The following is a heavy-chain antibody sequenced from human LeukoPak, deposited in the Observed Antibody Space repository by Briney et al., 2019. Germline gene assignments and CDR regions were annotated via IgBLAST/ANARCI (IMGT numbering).Heavy chain of an antibody. CDR1: GFTFRGYW. CDR3: ARWGLGKGNSFDI. D-gene: IGHD3-16*01. Sequence: LGGSLRLSCVASGFTFRGYWMHWVRQAPGKGLVWVSRINSDGSSTNYVDSVKGRFTISRDNAKNTVYLQMNSLRVEDTAVYYCARWGLGKGNSFDIWGQGTMVTVSS. J-gene: IGHJ3*02. V-gene: IGHV3-74*01. CDR2: INSDGSST.